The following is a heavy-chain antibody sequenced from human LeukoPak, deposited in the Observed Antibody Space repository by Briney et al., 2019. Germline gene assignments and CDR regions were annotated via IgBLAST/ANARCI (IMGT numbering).Heavy chain of an antibody. CDR3: AKGFSSTWPWVSDY. CDR1: GFTFDDYA. CDR2: ISWDGGST. Sequence: GGSLRLSCAASGFTFDDYAMHWVRQAPGKGLEWVSLISWDGGSTYYADSVKGRFTISRDNSKNSLYLQMNSLRAEDTALYYCAKGFSSTWPWVSDYWGQGTLVTVSS. J-gene: IGHJ4*02. V-gene: IGHV3-43D*03. D-gene: IGHD6-13*01.